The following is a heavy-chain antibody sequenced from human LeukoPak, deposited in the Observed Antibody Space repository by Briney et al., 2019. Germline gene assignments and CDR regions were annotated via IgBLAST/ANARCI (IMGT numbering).Heavy chain of an antibody. J-gene: IGHJ5*02. CDR3: ARGRPRFDP. CDR1: GGSISSSSYY. D-gene: IGHD3-10*01. V-gene: IGHV4-39*01. CDR2: IYYSGST. Sequence: SETLSLTGTVSGGSISSSSYYWGWIRQPPGKGLEWIGSIYYSGSTYYNPSLKSRVTISVDTSKNQFSLKLSSVTAADTAVYYCARGRPRFDPWGQGTLVTVSS.